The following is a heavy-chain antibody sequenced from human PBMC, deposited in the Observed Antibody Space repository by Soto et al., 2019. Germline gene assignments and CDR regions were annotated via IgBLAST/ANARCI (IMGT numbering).Heavy chain of an antibody. CDR1: GFTFSYYC. D-gene: IGHD1-7*01. J-gene: IGHJ4*02. CDR3: ARVDFGGNSYYFDY. Sequence: SLRLSCVASGFTFSYYCIHWARQAPDKGLEWVAVVLFDGSIQYYGDSVKGRFTISRDNSNNTVDLQMNNLRAEDTAVYYCARVDFGGNSYYFDYWGQGTPVTV. CDR2: VLFDGSIQ. V-gene: IGHV3-33*01.